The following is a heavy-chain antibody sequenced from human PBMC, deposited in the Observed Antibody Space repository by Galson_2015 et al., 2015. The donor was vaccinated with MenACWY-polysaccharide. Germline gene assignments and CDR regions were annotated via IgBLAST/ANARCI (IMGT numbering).Heavy chain of an antibody. CDR3: ARNAASGLDY. V-gene: IGHV1-46*01. D-gene: IGHD3-10*01. CDR2: INPSGSST. Sequence: SVKVSCKASGYTFTNYYIHWVRQAPGQGLEWLGFINPSGSSTSYAQKFQGRVTMTRDTSKGTVYVDLSSLRSEDTAVYYCARNAASGLDYWGHGTLVTVSS. CDR1: GYTFTNYY. J-gene: IGHJ4*01.